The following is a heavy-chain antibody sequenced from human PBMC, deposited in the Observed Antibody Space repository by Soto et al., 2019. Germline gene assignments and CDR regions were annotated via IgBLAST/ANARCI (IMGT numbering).Heavy chain of an antibody. D-gene: IGHD3-16*02. J-gene: IGHJ6*03. CDR1: GFSFSDYY. V-gene: IGHV3-11*01. CDR2: ISSSGSTI. Sequence: GGSLRLSCAASGFSFSDYYMSWIRQAPGKGLEWVSYISSSGSTIYYADSVKGRFTISRDNAKNSLYLQMNSLRAEDTAVYYCARDSKIDYIWGSYRNYYYYYKDVWGKGTTVTVSS. CDR3: ARDSKIDYIWGSYRNYYYYYKDV.